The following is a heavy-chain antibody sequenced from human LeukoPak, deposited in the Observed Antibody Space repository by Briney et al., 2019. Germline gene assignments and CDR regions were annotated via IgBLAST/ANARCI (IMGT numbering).Heavy chain of an antibody. CDR2: ISDIGSI. CDR1: GGSISSYY. D-gene: IGHD2-2*01. V-gene: IGHV4-59*01. Sequence: PSETLSLTCTVSGGSISSYYWSWIRQPPGKGLEWIAYISDIGSINYNPSLKSRVTISVDTSKNQFPLKLSSVTAADTAVYYCARARRGCSSTSCQGSFDYWGQGTLVTVSS. CDR3: ARARRGCSSTSCQGSFDY. J-gene: IGHJ4*02.